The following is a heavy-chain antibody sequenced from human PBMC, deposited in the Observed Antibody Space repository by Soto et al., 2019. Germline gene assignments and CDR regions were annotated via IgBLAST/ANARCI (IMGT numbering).Heavy chain of an antibody. CDR1: DGSISNSRYY. D-gene: IGHD2-15*01. CDR3: ATLHIVVVVAATGSGAVDR. V-gene: IGHV4-39*01. J-gene: IGHJ3*02. Sequence: PSVPLSLTSTVADGSISNSRYYCFFLRPPPGNGLEWIGSIYYSGSTYYNPSLKSRVTISVDTSKNQFSLKLSSVTAADTAVYYCATLHIVVVVAATGSGAVDRWGPGTMVT. CDR2: IYYSGST.